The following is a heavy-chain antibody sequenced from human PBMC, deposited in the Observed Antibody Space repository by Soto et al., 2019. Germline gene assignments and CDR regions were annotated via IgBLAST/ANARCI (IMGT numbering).Heavy chain of an antibody. J-gene: IGHJ6*03. V-gene: IGHV4-34*01. CDR1: GGSFSGYY. D-gene: IGHD3-10*01. Sequence: TSETLSLTCAVYGGSFSGYYWSWIRQPPGKGLEWIGEINHSGSTNYNPSLKSRVTISVDTSKNQFSLKLSSVTAADTAVYYCARVKGNYYYYMDVWGKGTTVTVSS. CDR2: INHSGST. CDR3: ARVKGNYYYYMDV.